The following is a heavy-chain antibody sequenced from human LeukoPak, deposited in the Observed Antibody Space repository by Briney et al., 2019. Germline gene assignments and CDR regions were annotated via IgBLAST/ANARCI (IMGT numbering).Heavy chain of an antibody. D-gene: IGHD3-10*01. V-gene: IGHV3-74*01. J-gene: IGHJ4*02. CDR3: GRDAVLASGSIDY. Sequence: GGSLRLSCAASGFTFTNHWMHWVRQAPGKGLVWVSRIRADGGETNHADSVKGRFTTSRDNAKNILYLQMNSLGAEDTAVYYCGRDAVLASGSIDYWGQGVLVTVSS. CDR1: GFTFTNHW. CDR2: IRADGGET.